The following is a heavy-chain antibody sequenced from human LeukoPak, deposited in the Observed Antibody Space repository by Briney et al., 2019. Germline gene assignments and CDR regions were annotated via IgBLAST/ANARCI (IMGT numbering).Heavy chain of an antibody. D-gene: IGHD1-7*01. CDR2: ISHSGTT. CDR3: AKNYQPLLPIEANWFDP. J-gene: IGHJ5*02. CDR1: GGSISSYY. V-gene: IGHV4-59*01. Sequence: SETLSLTCTVSGGSISSYYWSWIRQPPGKGPEWIGYISHSGTTKYTPSLQSRVTISVDTSMNRFSLKLKSVTPADTAVYYCAKNYQPLLPIEANWFDPWGQGTLVTVPS.